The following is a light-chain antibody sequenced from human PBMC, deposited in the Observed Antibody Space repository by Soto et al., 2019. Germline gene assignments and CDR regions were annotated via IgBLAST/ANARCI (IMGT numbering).Light chain of an antibody. CDR3: QQYNSYSYT. J-gene: IGKJ2*01. V-gene: IGKV1-5*03. CDR2: KAS. Sequence: DIQMTQSPSTLSASVGDRVTITCRASQSISSWLAWYQQKPGKAPKLLIYKASSLESGVPSRFSGSGSGTEFTLTISSLQPDDFATYYCQQYNSYSYTFGQGTTGDIK. CDR1: QSISSW.